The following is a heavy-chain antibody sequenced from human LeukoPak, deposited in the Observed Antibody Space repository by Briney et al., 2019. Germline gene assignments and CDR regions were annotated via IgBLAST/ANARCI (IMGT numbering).Heavy chain of an antibody. V-gene: IGHV1-69*13. Sequence: SVKVSCKASGGTFSSYAISWVRQAPGQGLEWMGGIIPIFGTANYAQKFQGRVTITADESTSTAYMELSSLRSEDTAVYYCARDRRENYYDSSGYFDYWDQGTLVTVSS. CDR1: GGTFSSYA. CDR3: ARDRRENYYDSSGYFDY. J-gene: IGHJ4*02. D-gene: IGHD3-22*01. CDR2: IIPIFGTA.